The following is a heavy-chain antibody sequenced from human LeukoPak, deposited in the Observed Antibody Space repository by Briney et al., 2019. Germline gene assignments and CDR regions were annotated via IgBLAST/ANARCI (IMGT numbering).Heavy chain of an antibody. V-gene: IGHV1-2*02. J-gene: IGHJ5*02. Sequence: ASVKVSCKASGYTFTGYYMHWVRQAPGQGLEWMGWINLNSGGTNYAQKFQGRVTMTRDTSISTAYMELSRLRSDDTAVYYCARVGEGIAAAGGWFDPWGQGTLVTVSS. CDR1: GYTFTGYY. CDR2: INLNSGGT. D-gene: IGHD6-13*01. CDR3: ARVGEGIAAAGGWFDP.